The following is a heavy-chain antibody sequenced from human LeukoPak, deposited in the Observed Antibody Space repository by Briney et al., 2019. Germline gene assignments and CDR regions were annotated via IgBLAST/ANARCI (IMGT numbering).Heavy chain of an antibody. J-gene: IGHJ3*02. V-gene: IGHV4-59*01. CDR2: IYYSGST. Sequence: PSETLSLTCTVSGGSISSYYWSWIRQPPGKGLEWIGYIYYSGSTNYNPSLKSRVTISVDTSKNQFSLKLSSVTAADTAVYYCARVGVGATLRGAFDIWGQGTMVTVSS. CDR1: GGSISSYY. CDR3: ARVGVGATLRGAFDI. D-gene: IGHD1-26*01.